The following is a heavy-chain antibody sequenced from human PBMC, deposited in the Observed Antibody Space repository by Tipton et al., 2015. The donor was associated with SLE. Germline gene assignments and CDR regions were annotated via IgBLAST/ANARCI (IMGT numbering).Heavy chain of an antibody. D-gene: IGHD3-16*01. Sequence: LRLSCAASGFTFSSYWMSWVRQAPGKGLEWVANIKYDGSVEYYVDSVKGRFTISRDNGKNSLYLQMNSLRAEDTAVYYCAKERFGAFEIWGQGTMVTVSS. CDR1: GFTFSSYW. J-gene: IGHJ3*02. CDR2: IKYDGSVE. CDR3: AKERFGAFEI. V-gene: IGHV3-7*01.